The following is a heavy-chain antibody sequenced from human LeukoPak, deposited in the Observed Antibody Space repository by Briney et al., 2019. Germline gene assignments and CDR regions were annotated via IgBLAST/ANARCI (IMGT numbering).Heavy chain of an antibody. Sequence: GGSLRLSCAASGFTFSNYAMSWVRQAPGKGLVWVSRINSDGSSTSYADSVKGRFTISRDNAKNTLYLQMNSLRAEDTAVYYCARDHGSGSYYSAFDIWGQGTMVTVSS. CDR3: ARDHGSGSYYSAFDI. D-gene: IGHD3-10*01. CDR1: GFTFSNYA. V-gene: IGHV3-74*01. J-gene: IGHJ3*02. CDR2: INSDGSST.